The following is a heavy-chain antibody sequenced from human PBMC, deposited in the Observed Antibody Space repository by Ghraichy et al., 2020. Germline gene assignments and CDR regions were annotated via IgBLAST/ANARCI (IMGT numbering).Heavy chain of an antibody. V-gene: IGHV3-73*01. CDR3: TRHLGSYYYDSSGYPPFDY. D-gene: IGHD3-22*01. Sequence: GGSLRLSCAASGFTFSGSAMHWVRQASGKGLEWVGRIRSKANSYATAYAASVKGRFTISRDDSKNTAYLQMNSLKTEDTAVYYCTRHLGSYYYDSSGYPPFDYWGQGTLVTVSS. CDR2: IRSKANSYAT. CDR1: GFTFSGSA. J-gene: IGHJ4*02.